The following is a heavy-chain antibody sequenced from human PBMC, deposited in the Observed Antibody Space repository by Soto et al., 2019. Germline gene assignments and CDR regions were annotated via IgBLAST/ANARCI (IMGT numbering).Heavy chain of an antibody. D-gene: IGHD3-22*01. Sequence: EVQLVESGGGLVQPGGSLRLSCAASGFTFSSYSMNWVRQAPGKGLEWVSYISSSSSTIYYADSVKGRFTISRDNGKNSLYLQMNSLGDEDTAVYYCARAGSGYYFWGQGTLVTVSS. J-gene: IGHJ4*02. CDR1: GFTFSSYS. V-gene: IGHV3-48*02. CDR2: ISSSSSTI. CDR3: ARAGSGYYF.